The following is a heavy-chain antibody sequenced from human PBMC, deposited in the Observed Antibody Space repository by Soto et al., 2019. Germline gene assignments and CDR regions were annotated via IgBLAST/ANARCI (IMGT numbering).Heavy chain of an antibody. CDR2: MNPNSGNT. Sequence: ASVKVSCKASGYTFTSYDINWVRQATGQGLEWMGWMNPNSGNTGYAQKFQGRVTMTRNTSISTAYMELSSLRSEDTAVYYSGSTNYSPSLKSRVTISVDTSKNQFSLKLSSVTAADTAVYYCAREVFAELIPNPNLYAAGPYNWFDPWGQGTLVTVSS. D-gene: IGHD3-10*01. CDR3: GSTNYSPSLKSRVTISVDTSKNQFSLKLSSVTAADTAVYYCAREVFAELIPNPNLYAAGPYNWFDP. V-gene: IGHV1-8*01. J-gene: IGHJ5*02. CDR1: GYTFTSYD.